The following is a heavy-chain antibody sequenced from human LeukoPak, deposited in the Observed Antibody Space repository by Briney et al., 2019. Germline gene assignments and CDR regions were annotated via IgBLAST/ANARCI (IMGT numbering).Heavy chain of an antibody. CDR2: IYTSKSM. V-gene: IGHV4-61*09. Sequence: PSETLSLTCTVSGGSISSGFYDWYWIRQPAGKGLEWIGHIYTSKSMNYNPSLKSRVTISVDTSKNQFSLKLTSVTAADTAVYYCARDHLANLASRLFDPWGQGTLVTVSS. CDR3: ARDHLANLASRLFDP. D-gene: IGHD3-3*01. J-gene: IGHJ5*02. CDR1: GGSISSGFYD.